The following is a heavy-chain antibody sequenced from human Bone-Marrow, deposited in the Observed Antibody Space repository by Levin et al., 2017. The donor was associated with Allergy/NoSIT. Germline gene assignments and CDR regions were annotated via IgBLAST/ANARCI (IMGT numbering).Heavy chain of an antibody. CDR3: ARHRSSSSWYPLGWFDP. V-gene: IGHV5-51*01. CDR1: GYSFTSYW. J-gene: IGHJ5*02. Sequence: GESLKISCKGSGYSFTSYWIGWVRQMPGKGLEWMGIIYPGDSDTRYSPSFQGQVTISADKSISTAYLQWSSLKASDTAMYYCARHRSSSSWYPLGWFDPWGQGTLVTVSS. CDR2: IYPGDSDT. D-gene: IGHD6-13*01.